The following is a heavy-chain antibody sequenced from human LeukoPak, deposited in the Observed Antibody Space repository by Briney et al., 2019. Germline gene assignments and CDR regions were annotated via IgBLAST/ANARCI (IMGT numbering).Heavy chain of an antibody. V-gene: IGHV3-33*03. CDR3: ARLYRPGYFYYMDV. J-gene: IGHJ6*03. CDR1: GFTSSSHG. Sequence: GGSLRLSCAASGFTSSSHGVHWVRQAPGKGLEWVAVIWIDGSNKHYADTVKGRFTISRDNAKNSLYLQMNSLRAEDTAVYYCARLYRPGYFYYMDVWGKGTTVTVSS. D-gene: IGHD2-21*01. CDR2: IWIDGSNK.